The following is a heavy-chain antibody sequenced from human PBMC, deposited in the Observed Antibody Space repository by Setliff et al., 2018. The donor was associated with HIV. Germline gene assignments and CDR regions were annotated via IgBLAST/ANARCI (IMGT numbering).Heavy chain of an antibody. CDR3: ASSFGGNSLRHEAAFDI. V-gene: IGHV1-69-2*01. J-gene: IGHJ3*02. CDR2: VDPEDGET. CDR1: GYTFTDYY. Sequence: ASVKVSCKASGYTFTDYYMHWVQQAPGKGLEWMGRVDPEDGETIYAQKFQGRVTMIADKSTGTAYMDLSSLTSDDTAVYYCASSFGGNSLRHEAAFDIWGPGTMVTVSS. D-gene: IGHD2-21*02.